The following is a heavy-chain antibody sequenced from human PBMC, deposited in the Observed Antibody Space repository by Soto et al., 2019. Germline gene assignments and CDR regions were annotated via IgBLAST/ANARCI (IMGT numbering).Heavy chain of an antibody. CDR1: GYTFSNFW. CDR2: IYPGDHET. J-gene: IGHJ4*02. V-gene: IGHV5-51*01. Sequence: GESLKISCRCSGYTFSNFWIAWVRHLPGKGLEWMGIIYPGDHETRYSPSFHGKVTISADKSINTAYLQWSSLEASDSAFYSCARSPRSSPYFDYWGQGALVTVSS. D-gene: IGHD6-13*01. CDR3: ARSPRSSPYFDY.